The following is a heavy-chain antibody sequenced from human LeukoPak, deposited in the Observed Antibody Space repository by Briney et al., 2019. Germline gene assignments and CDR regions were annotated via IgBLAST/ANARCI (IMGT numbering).Heavy chain of an antibody. CDR3: ARLRSYVWGSYRYTRCDY. D-gene: IGHD3-16*02. J-gene: IGHJ4*02. CDR2: INHSGST. V-gene: IGHV4-34*01. CDR1: GGSSSGYY. Sequence: SETLSLTCAVYGGSSSGYYWSWIRQPPGKGLEWIGEINHSGSTNYNPSLMSRVTISVDTSKNQFSLKLSSVTAADTAAYYCARLRSYVWGSYRYTRCDYWGQGTLDSVSS.